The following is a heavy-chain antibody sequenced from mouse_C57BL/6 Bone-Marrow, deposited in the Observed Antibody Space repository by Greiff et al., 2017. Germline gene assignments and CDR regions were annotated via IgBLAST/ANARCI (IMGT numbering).Heavy chain of an antibody. CDR2: IHPNSGST. D-gene: IGHD2-4*01. J-gene: IGHJ2*01. Sequence: QVQLQQPGAELVKPGASVKLSCKASGYTFTSYWMHWVKQRPGQGLEWIGMIHPNSGSTNYNEKFKSKATLTVDKSSSTAYMQLSSLTSEDSAVYYCARALLRRGAYYFDYWGQGTTLTVSS. CDR1: GYTFTSYW. CDR3: ARALLRRGAYYFDY. V-gene: IGHV1-64*01.